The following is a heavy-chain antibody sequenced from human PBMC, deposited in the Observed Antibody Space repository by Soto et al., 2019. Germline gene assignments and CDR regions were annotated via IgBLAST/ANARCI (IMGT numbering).Heavy chain of an antibody. CDR1: GFTFRNYA. V-gene: IGHV3-33*01. Sequence: QVRLVETGGGAVQPGRSLKLSCTASGFTFRNYAMHWVRQAPGKGLEWVAFIWSDGSRQDYAESVRGRFTISRDDSNNMLDLQINSLRVEDTALYYFARDGASCWNLDYWGQGTLVTVTS. D-gene: IGHD6-19*01. CDR3: ARDGASCWNLDY. J-gene: IGHJ4*02. CDR2: IWSDGSRQ.